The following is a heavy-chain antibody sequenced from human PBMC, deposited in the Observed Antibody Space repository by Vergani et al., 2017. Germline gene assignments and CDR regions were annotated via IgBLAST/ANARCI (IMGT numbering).Heavy chain of an antibody. CDR1: GGSICSSNW. CDR3: ARPLPVGSYYFDY. J-gene: IGHJ4*02. Sequence: QVQLQESGPGLVKPSGTLSLTCAVSGGSICSSNWWSWVRQPPGKGVEWIGEIYHSGSTNYNPSLKSRVTRSVDKSKNQFSLKLSSVTAADTAVYYCARPLPVGSYYFDYWGQGTLVTVSS. CDR2: IYHSGST. V-gene: IGHV4-4*02. D-gene: IGHD4-23*01.